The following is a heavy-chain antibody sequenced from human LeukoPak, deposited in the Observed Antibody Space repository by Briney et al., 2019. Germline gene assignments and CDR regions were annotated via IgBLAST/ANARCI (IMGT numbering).Heavy chain of an antibody. Sequence: GGSLRLSCAASGFTFSSYSMNWVRQAPGKGLEWVSSISSSSSYIYYADSVKGRFTISRDNAKNSLYLQMNSLRAEDTAVYYCARDPLARCRGGSCCLEQDWFDPWGQGTLVTVSS. CDR3: ARDPLARCRGGSCCLEQDWFDP. CDR2: ISSSSSYI. V-gene: IGHV3-21*01. J-gene: IGHJ5*02. D-gene: IGHD2-15*01. CDR1: GFTFSSYS.